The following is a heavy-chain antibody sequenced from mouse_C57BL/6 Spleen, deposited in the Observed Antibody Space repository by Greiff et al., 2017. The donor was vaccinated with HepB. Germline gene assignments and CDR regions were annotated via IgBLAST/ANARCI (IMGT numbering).Heavy chain of an antibody. CDR3: ARSYYYGSSYRYFDV. J-gene: IGHJ1*03. Sequence: VMLVESGAELARPGASVKLSCKASGYTFTSYGISWVKQRTGQGLEWIGEIYPRSGNTYYNEKFKGKATLTADKSSSTAYMELRSLTSEDSAVYSCARSYYYGSSYRYFDVWGTGTTVTVSS. CDR1: GYTFTSYG. D-gene: IGHD1-1*01. V-gene: IGHV1-81*01. CDR2: IYPRSGNT.